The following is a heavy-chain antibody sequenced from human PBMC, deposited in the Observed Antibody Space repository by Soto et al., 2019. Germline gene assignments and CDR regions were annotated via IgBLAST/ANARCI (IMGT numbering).Heavy chain of an antibody. CDR3: AHTVARGAYWETFNY. Sequence: QITLKESGPTLVKPTQTLTLTRTVSGISLMTNDVGVGWFSQPPGKALQWLALIYRDDDIRYRLSLNGRVTVTKDNNKNQGVLTMTSMDPVDTATYYCAHTVARGAYWETFNYWGQGTLVTVSS. CDR2: IYRDDDI. D-gene: IGHD1-26*01. V-gene: IGHV2-5*02. J-gene: IGHJ4*02. CDR1: GISLMTNDVG.